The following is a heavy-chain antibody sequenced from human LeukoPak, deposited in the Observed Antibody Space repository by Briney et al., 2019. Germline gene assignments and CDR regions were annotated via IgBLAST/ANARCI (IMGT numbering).Heavy chain of an antibody. V-gene: IGHV3-30*18. CDR3: AELGITMIGGV. CDR1: GFTFSNYD. D-gene: IGHD3-10*02. Sequence: GGSLRLSCAASGFTFSNYDMHWVRQAPGKGLEWVAVISYDGSNKYYADSVKGRFTISRDNAKNSLYLQMNSLRAEDTAVYYCAELGITMIGGVWGKGTTVTISS. CDR2: ISYDGSNK. J-gene: IGHJ6*04.